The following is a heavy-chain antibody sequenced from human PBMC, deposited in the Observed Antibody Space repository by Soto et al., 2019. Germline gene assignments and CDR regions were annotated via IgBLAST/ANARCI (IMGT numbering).Heavy chain of an antibody. CDR2: ISRSGDLT. CDR3: AKETWGEQQGFGA. V-gene: IGHV3-23*01. D-gene: IGHD3-16*01. Sequence: GGSLRLSCAPSGFSFTAYAMSWVRQAPGKGLEWVSGISRSGDLTYYSDSVRGRFTISRDSSHNTLFLQMDRLTVEDMALYYCAKETWGEQQGFGAWGQGTPVTVAS. J-gene: IGHJ5*02. CDR1: GFSFTAYA.